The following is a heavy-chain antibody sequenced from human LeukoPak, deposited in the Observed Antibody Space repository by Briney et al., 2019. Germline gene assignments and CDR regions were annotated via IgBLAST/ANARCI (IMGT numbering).Heavy chain of an antibody. CDR1: GFTFSRSW. Sequence: PGGSLRLSCAASGFTFSRSWMDWVRQAPGKGLEWVANIKEDGSETHYVDSAKGRFTISRDNAKSTLFLQVDSLRVEDTAIYYCSYSLNYWGQGTLVTVSS. D-gene: IGHD2-21*01. CDR2: IKEDGSET. CDR3: SYSLNY. J-gene: IGHJ4*02. V-gene: IGHV3-7*01.